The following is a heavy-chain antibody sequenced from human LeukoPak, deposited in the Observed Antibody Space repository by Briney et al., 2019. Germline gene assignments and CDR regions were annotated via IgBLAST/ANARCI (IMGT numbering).Heavy chain of an antibody. D-gene: IGHD2-8*01. CDR2: IKEDESEK. CDR1: GFMFSSYW. V-gene: IGHV3-7*01. Sequence: GSLRLSCVASGFMFSSYWMSWVRQAPGKGLEWVAKIKEDESEKYYVDSVKGRFTISRDNAKNSVYLQMNSLRAEDTALYYCARGVYAYDYWGQGTLVTVSS. CDR3: ARGVYAYDY. J-gene: IGHJ4*02.